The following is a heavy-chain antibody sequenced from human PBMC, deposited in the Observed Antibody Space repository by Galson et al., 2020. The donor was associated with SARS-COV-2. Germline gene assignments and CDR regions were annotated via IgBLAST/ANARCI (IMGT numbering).Heavy chain of an antibody. CDR2: IYYSGST. J-gene: IGHJ6*02. D-gene: IGHD3-9*01. CDR3: ARGGVLRYFDWAYYYYGMDV. CDR1: GGSISSYY. V-gene: IGHV4-59*01. Sequence: ASETLSLTCTVSGGSISSYYWSWIRQPPGKGLEWIEYIYYSGSTNYNPSLKSRVTISVDTSKNQFSLKLTSVTAADTAVYYCARGGVLRYFDWAYYYYGMDVWGQGTTVTVSS.